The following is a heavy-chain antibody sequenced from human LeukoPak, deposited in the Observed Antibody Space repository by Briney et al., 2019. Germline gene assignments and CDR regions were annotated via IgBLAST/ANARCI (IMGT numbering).Heavy chain of an antibody. Sequence: GGSLRLSCAASGFTFSNYDMHWVRQAPGKGLEWVAVISYDGSNKYYAGSVKGRFTISRDNSKNTLYLQMNSLRAEDTAVYYCAKDFESVVPYYGSGTDYWGQGTLVTVSS. CDR2: ISYDGSNK. V-gene: IGHV3-30*18. CDR3: AKDFESVVPYYGSGTDY. CDR1: GFTFSNYD. D-gene: IGHD3-10*01. J-gene: IGHJ4*02.